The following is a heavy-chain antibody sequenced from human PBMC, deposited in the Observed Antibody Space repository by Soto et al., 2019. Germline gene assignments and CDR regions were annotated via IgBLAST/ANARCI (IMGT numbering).Heavy chain of an antibody. CDR2: ISAYNGNT. CDR3: ARVVKPSDIVVVVAATPFNWFDP. J-gene: IGHJ5*02. CDR1: GYTFTSYG. Sequence: ASVKVSCKASGYTFTSYGISWVRQAPGQGLEWMGWISAYNGNTNYAQKLQGRVTMTTDTSTSTAYMELRSLRSDDTAVYYCARVVKPSDIVVVVAATPFNWFDPWGQGTLVTVSS. D-gene: IGHD2-15*01. V-gene: IGHV1-18*01.